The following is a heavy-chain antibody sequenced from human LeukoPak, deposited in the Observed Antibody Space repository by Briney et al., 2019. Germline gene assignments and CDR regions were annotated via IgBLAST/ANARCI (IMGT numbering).Heavy chain of an antibody. Sequence: PGGSLRLSCAASGFTFSSYAMSWVRQAPGKGLEWVSAISGSGGSTYYADSVKGRFTISRDNSKNTLYLQMNSLRAEDTAVYYCAKDPAIVLLWFVESEDYWGQGTLVTVSS. V-gene: IGHV3-23*01. CDR2: ISGSGGST. D-gene: IGHD3-10*01. J-gene: IGHJ4*02. CDR3: AKDPAIVLLWFVESEDY. CDR1: GFTFSSYA.